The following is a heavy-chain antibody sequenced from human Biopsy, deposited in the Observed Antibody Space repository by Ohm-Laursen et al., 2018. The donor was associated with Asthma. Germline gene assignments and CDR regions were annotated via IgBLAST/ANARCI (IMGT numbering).Heavy chain of an antibody. J-gene: IGHJ4*01. CDR2: IYSGGGT. Sequence: SLRLSCAASGFTVSTNGMSWVRQPPGKGLEWVSVIYSGGGTYYADSVQGRVTISRDNSKNTLSLQMNSLRAEDTAVYYCAKSADYYDSTDYLDFWGRGTLVTVSS. CDR3: AKSADYYDSTDYLDF. V-gene: IGHV3-53*01. CDR1: GFTVSTNG. D-gene: IGHD3-22*01.